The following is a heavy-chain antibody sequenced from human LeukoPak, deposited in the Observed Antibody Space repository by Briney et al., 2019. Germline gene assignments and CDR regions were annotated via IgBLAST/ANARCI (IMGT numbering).Heavy chain of an antibody. CDR2: INHSGST. D-gene: IGHD3-10*01. Sequence: SETLPLTCAVYGGSFSGYYWSWIRQPPGKGLEWIGEINHSGSTNYNPSLKSRVTISVDTSKNQFSLKLSSVTAADTAVYYCARGFRYYYGSGSYPFDYWGQGTLVTVSS. J-gene: IGHJ4*02. V-gene: IGHV4-34*01. CDR1: GGSFSGYY. CDR3: ARGFRYYYGSGSYPFDY.